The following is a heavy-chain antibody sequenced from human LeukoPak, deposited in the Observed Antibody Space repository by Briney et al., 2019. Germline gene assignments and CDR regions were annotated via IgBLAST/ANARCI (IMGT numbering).Heavy chain of an antibody. Sequence: SETLSLTCAVYGGSFSGYYWSWIRQPPGKGLEWIGEINHSGSTNYNPSPKSRVTISVDTSKNQFSLKLSSVTAADTAVYYCARRFVVVPAAKRSKYYFDYWGQGTLVTVSS. CDR2: INHSGST. J-gene: IGHJ4*02. CDR1: GGSFSGYY. CDR3: ARRFVVVPAAKRSKYYFDY. D-gene: IGHD2-2*01. V-gene: IGHV4-34*01.